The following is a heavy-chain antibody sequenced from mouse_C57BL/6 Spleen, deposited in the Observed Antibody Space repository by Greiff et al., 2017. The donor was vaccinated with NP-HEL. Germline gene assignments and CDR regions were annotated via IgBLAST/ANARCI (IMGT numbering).Heavy chain of an antibody. V-gene: IGHV2-2*01. CDR3: ARITTVVPFYAMDY. J-gene: IGHJ4*01. Sequence: VQLQQSGPGLVQPSQSLTITCTVSGFSLTSYGVHWVRQSPGKGLEWLGVIWSGGSTDYNAAFISRLSISKDNSKSQVFFKMNSLQADDTAIYYCARITTVVPFYAMDYWGQGTSVTVSS. D-gene: IGHD1-1*01. CDR1: GFSLTSYG. CDR2: IWSGGST.